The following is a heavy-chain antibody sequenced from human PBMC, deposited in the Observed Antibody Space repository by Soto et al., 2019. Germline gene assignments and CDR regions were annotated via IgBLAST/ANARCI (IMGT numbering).Heavy chain of an antibody. CDR3: ARRAGTLDY. Sequence: SETLSLTCAVYGGSCSGYYWSWIRQPPGKGPEWIGEINHGGDTHYNPSLKSRATISEDTSKNQFSLKVTSLTAADTAVYYCARRAGTLDYWGQGTPGTVSS. V-gene: IGHV4-34*01. CDR2: INHGGDT. J-gene: IGHJ4*02. CDR1: GGSCSGYY. D-gene: IGHD1-7*01.